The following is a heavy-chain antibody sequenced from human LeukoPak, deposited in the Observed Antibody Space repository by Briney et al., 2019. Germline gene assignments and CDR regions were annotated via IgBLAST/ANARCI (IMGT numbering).Heavy chain of an antibody. D-gene: IGHD5-12*01. V-gene: IGHV1-2*02. CDR1: GYTFTGYY. Sequence: ASVKVSCKASGYTFTGYYMHWVRQAPGQGLEWMGWINPNSGGTNYAQKFQGRVTMTRDTSISTAYMVLSRLRSDDTAVYYCARVGYSGYDRSFDYWGQGTLVTVSS. CDR2: INPNSGGT. J-gene: IGHJ4*02. CDR3: ARVGYSGYDRSFDY.